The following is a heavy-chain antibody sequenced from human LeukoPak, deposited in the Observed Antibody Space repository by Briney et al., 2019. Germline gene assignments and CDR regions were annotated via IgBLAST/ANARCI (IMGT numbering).Heavy chain of an antibody. D-gene: IGHD2-15*01. J-gene: IGHJ6*03. CDR2: ISRSSSYI. CDR3: ARDPLGYCSGGSCYYYYMDV. CDR1: GFTFSSYS. V-gene: IGHV3-21*01. Sequence: GGSLRLSCAASGFTFSSYSMNWVRQAPGKGLEWVSSISRSSSYIYYADSLKGRFTISRDNAKNSLYLQMNSLRAEDTAVYYCARDPLGYCSGGSCYYYYMDVWGKGTTVTVSS.